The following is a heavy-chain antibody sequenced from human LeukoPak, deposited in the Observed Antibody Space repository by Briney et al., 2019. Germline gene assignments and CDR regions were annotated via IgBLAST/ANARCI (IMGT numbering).Heavy chain of an antibody. CDR2: IRSKTYGGTT. J-gene: IGHJ4*02. Sequence: GGSLRLSCTASGFTFGDYSMNWVRQAPGKGLEWVGFIRSKTYGGTTEYAASVKGRFTISRDDSKSIAYLQMNSLKTEDTAVYYCTRGRRATHDYWGQGTLVTVSS. CDR1: GFTFGDYS. V-gene: IGHV3-49*04. CDR3: TRGRRATHDY. D-gene: IGHD1-26*01.